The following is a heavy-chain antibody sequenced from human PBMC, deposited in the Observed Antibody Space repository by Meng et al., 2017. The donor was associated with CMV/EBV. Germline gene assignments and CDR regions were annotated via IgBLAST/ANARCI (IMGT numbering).Heavy chain of an antibody. J-gene: IGHJ6*02. CDR2: IDSAGDT. CDR3: ARAPYCSNGVCFPGPYGLDV. CDR1: GFPFSSYD. Sequence: GESLKISCAASGFPFSSYDMHWVRQVTGKGLEWVSGIDSAGDTSYVGSVEGRFTISRDDAKNSLYLQMNNLQAGDTAVYYCARAPYCSNGVCFPGPYGLDVWSQGTTVTVSS. D-gene: IGHD2-8*01. V-gene: IGHV3-13*01.